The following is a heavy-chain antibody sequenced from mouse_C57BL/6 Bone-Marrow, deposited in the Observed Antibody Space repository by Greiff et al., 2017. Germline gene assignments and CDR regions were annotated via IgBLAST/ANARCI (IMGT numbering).Heavy chain of an antibody. Sequence: VQLQESGPGLVKPSPSLSLTCSVTGYSITSGYYWNWIRQFPGNKLEWMGYISYDGSNNYNPSLKNRIAITRDTSKNQFFLKFNSVTTEDTATYYCAKLGRWYYFDYWGQGPTLTVSA. CDR2: ISYDGSN. CDR1: GYSITSGYY. V-gene: IGHV3-6*01. J-gene: IGHJ2*01. CDR3: AKLGRWYYFDY.